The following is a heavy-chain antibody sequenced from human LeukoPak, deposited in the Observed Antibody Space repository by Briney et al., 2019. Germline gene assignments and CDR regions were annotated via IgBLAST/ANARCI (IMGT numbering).Heavy chain of an antibody. CDR1: GFTFSNYG. Sequence: GGSLRLSCAASGFTFSNYGMHWVRQAPGKGLEWVAVIWYDGSNKYYADSVKGRFTISRDNSKNTLYLQMNSLRAEDTAVYYCAKNYGGYYYYYYYMDVWGKGTTVTVSS. D-gene: IGHD3-10*01. CDR2: IWYDGSNK. J-gene: IGHJ6*03. CDR3: AKNYGGYYYYYYYMDV. V-gene: IGHV3-33*06.